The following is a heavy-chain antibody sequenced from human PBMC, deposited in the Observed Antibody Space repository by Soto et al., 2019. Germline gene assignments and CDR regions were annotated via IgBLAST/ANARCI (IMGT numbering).Heavy chain of an antibody. CDR1: GFTFSSHW. Sequence: GGSLRLSCAASGFTFSSHWMHWVRQAPGKGLVWVSRINSDGSTTDYADSVKGRFTISRDNAQNTLYLQMNSLRAADTAVYYCASGLVEYSSSWYDYWGQGTLVTVSS. J-gene: IGHJ4*02. D-gene: IGHD6-13*01. V-gene: IGHV3-74*01. CDR2: INSDGSTT. CDR3: ASGLVEYSSSWYDY.